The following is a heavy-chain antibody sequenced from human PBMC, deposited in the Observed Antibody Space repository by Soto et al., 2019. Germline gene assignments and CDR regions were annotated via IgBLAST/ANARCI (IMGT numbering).Heavy chain of an antibody. J-gene: IGHJ6*02. CDR2: ISYDGSNK. CDR3: AREVGVDIVATGNYYGMDV. Sequence: PVGALRLSGAASGFTFSSYAMHWVRQAPGKGLEWVAVISYDGSNKYYADSVKGRFTISRDNSKNTLYLQMNSLRAEDTAVYYCAREVGVDIVATGNYYGMDVWGQGTTVTVSS. CDR1: GFTFSSYA. D-gene: IGHD5-12*01. V-gene: IGHV3-30-3*01.